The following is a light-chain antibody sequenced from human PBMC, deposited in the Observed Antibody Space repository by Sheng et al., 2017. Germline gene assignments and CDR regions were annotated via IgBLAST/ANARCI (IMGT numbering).Light chain of an antibody. CDR3: QQYNSYSWT. J-gene: IGKJ1*01. CDR1: QSISSW. V-gene: IGKV1-5*03. CDR2: KAS. Sequence: DLQLTQYPSILSASVGDRVTITCRASQSISSWLAWYQQKPGKAPKLLIYKASSLESGVPSRFSGSGSGTEFTLTISSLQPDDFATYYCQQYNSYSWTFGQGTKVEIK.